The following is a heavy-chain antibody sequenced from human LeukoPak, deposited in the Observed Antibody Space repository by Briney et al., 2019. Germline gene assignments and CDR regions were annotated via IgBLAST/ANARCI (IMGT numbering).Heavy chain of an antibody. V-gene: IGHV4-34*01. Sequence: PSETLSLTCAVYGGSFSGYYWSWIRQPPGKGLEWIGEINHSGSTNYNPSLKSRVTISVDTSKNQFSLKLSSVTAADTAVYYCARGREGYYDSSGYEGDAFDIWGQGTMVTVSS. CDR1: GGSFSGYY. CDR2: INHSGST. CDR3: ARGREGYYDSSGYEGDAFDI. J-gene: IGHJ3*02. D-gene: IGHD3-22*01.